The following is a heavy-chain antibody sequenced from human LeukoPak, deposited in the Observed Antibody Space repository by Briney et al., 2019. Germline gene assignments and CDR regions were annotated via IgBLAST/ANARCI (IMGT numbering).Heavy chain of an antibody. J-gene: IGHJ4*02. CDR2: IHPRDSDT. CDR1: GYSFTNYW. D-gene: IGHD5-24*01. Sequence: GESLKISCKGSGYSFTNYWIGWVRQMPGKGLEWMGIIHPRDSDTRYSPSFQGQVTISADESINTAYLQWSSLKASDAAIYYCARHGEMVTITGDFDYWGQGTLVTVSS. V-gene: IGHV5-51*01. CDR3: ARHGEMVTITGDFDY.